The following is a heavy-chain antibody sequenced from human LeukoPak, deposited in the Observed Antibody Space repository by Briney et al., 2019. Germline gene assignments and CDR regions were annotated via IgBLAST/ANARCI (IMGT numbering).Heavy chain of an antibody. CDR3: ARDRGRAYYDFWSGYYTLDY. D-gene: IGHD3-3*01. CDR1: GYTLTSYG. J-gene: IGHJ4*02. Sequence: ASVTVSCKASGYTLTSYGISWVRQAPGQGLEWMGWISAYNGNTNYAQKLQGRVTMTTDTSTSTAYMELRSLRSDDTAVYYCARDRGRAYYDFWSGYYTLDYWGQGTLVTVSS. CDR2: ISAYNGNT. V-gene: IGHV1-18*01.